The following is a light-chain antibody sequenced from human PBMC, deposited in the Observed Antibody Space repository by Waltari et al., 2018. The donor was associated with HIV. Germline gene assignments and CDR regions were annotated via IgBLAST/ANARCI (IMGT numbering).Light chain of an antibody. Sequence: QSALTQPRSVSGSPGQSVTISCHGTSRDVGGYNYVSVYQQHPVKAPKLMIYYVSKRPSGVPDRFSGSKSGNTASLTISGLQAEDEADYYCCSYAGSYTYVFGTGTKVTVL. CDR2: YVS. V-gene: IGLV2-11*01. CDR1: SRDVGGYNY. CDR3: CSYAGSYTYV. J-gene: IGLJ1*01.